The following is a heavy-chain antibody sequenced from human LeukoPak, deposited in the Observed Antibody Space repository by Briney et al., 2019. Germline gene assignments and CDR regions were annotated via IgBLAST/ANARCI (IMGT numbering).Heavy chain of an antibody. CDR3: AKGIDSTGYYPFDY. CDR2: ISESGGET. D-gene: IGHD3-22*01. J-gene: IGHJ4*02. Sequence: RAGGSLRLSCAASGFIFSNYAMSWVRQAPGKGLEWVSAISESGGETYHADSVKGRFTISRDTSKSTLYLQLNSLRAEDTATYYCAKGIDSTGYYPFDYWGQGTLVTVSS. V-gene: IGHV3-23*01. CDR1: GFIFSNYA.